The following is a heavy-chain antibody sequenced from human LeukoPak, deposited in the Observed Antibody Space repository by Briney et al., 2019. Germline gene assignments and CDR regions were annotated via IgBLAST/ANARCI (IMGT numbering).Heavy chain of an antibody. CDR2: IYRGGTI. Sequence: PSETLSLTCSVSGGSISDYYCSWIRQPPGKGLEWIGYIYRGGTINYNPSVKSRVTMSLDTSKNQISLMLNSVTAADTAIYYCARHWLEAAKTYSYWFDPWGQGTLVTVSS. CDR1: GGSISDYY. V-gene: IGHV4-4*09. D-gene: IGHD6-13*01. J-gene: IGHJ5*02. CDR3: ARHWLEAAKTYSYWFDP.